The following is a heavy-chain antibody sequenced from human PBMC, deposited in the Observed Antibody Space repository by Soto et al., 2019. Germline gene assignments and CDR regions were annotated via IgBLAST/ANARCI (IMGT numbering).Heavy chain of an antibody. D-gene: IGHD3-16*02. Sequence: PSETLSLTCTVSGGSISSYYWSWIRQPPGKGLEWIGYIYYSGSTNYNPSLKSRVTISVDTSKNQFSLKLSSVTAADTAVYYCARHGDYDYVWGSYRPRHIDYWGQGTLVTVSS. CDR2: IYYSGST. J-gene: IGHJ4*02. V-gene: IGHV4-59*08. CDR3: ARHGDYDYVWGSYRPRHIDY. CDR1: GGSISSYY.